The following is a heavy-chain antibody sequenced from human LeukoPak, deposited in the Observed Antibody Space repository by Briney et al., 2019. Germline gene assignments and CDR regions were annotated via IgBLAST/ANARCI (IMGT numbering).Heavy chain of an antibody. V-gene: IGHV4-39*07. CDR2: IYYSGST. CDR3: ARGAPVTIFGVVRSGRYYFDY. J-gene: IGHJ4*02. Sequence: SETLSLTCTVSGGSISSYYWSWIRQPPGKGLEWIGSIYYSGSTYYNPSLKSRVTISVDTSKNQFSLKLSSVTAADTAVYYCARGAPVTIFGVVRSGRYYFDYWGQGTLVTVSS. D-gene: IGHD3-3*01. CDR1: GGSISSYY.